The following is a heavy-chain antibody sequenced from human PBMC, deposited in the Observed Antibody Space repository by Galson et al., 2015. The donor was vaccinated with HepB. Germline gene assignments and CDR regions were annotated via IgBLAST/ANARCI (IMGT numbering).Heavy chain of an antibody. Sequence: SVKVSCKASGYTFTSYAMNWVRQAPGQGLEWMGWINTNTGNPTYAQGFTGRFVFSLDTSVSTAYLQISSLKAEDTAVYYCARNSKMITGYSSGWYWVHWGQGTLVTVSS. J-gene: IGHJ4*02. CDR2: INTNTGNP. CDR3: ARNSKMITGYSSGWYWVH. D-gene: IGHD6-19*01. V-gene: IGHV7-4-1*02. CDR1: GYTFTSYA.